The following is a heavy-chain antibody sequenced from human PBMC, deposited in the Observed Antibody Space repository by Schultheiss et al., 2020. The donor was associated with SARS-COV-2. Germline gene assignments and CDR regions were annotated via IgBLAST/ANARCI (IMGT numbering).Heavy chain of an antibody. CDR3: VKEEGHGPNNFDY. CDR1: GGSISSGGYY. Sequence: SETLSLTCTVSGGSISSGGYYWSWIRQHPGKGLEWIGYSYYSGSTYYNPSLKSRVTISVDTSKNQFSLKLSSVTAADTAVYYCVKEEGHGPNNFDYWGQGTLVTVSS. CDR2: SYYSGST. V-gene: IGHV4-31*03. J-gene: IGHJ4*02. D-gene: IGHD2/OR15-2a*01.